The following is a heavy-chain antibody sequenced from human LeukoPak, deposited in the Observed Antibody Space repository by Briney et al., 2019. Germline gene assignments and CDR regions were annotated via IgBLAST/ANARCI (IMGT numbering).Heavy chain of an antibody. D-gene: IGHD1-26*01. J-gene: IGHJ4*02. Sequence: ASVKVSCKASGGTFSSYAVSWVRQASGQGREWMGGIIPIFGTANYAQKFQGRVTITADESTSTAYMELSSLRSEDTAVYYCARDQSPASIVGATVAYYFDYWGQGTLVTVSS. CDR1: GGTFSSYA. CDR3: ARDQSPASIVGATVAYYFDY. V-gene: IGHV1-69*13. CDR2: IIPIFGTA.